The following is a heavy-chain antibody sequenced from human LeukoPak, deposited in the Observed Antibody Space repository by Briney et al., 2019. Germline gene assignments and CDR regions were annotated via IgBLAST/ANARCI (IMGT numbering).Heavy chain of an antibody. Sequence: PGGSLRLSCAASGFTFSSYSMNWVRQAPGKGLEWVSYISSSSSTIYYADSVKGRFTISRDNAKNSLYLQMNSLRAEDTAVYYCARDLNLRVPIFGVVTIPRAFDIWGQGTMVTVSS. CDR3: ARDLNLRVPIFGVVTIPRAFDI. V-gene: IGHV3-48*04. D-gene: IGHD3-3*01. J-gene: IGHJ3*02. CDR1: GFTFSSYS. CDR2: ISSSSSTI.